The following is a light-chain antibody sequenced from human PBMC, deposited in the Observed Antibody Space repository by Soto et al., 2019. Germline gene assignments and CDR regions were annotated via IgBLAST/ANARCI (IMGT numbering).Light chain of an antibody. CDR3: RSYLGSNEFTYV. J-gene: IGLJ1*01. CDR2: EVD. Sequence: QSGLTQPPSAPGSPGQSVTISCTGTSNDVGGYNYVSWYQHHPGKAPKLIIYEVDEWPSGVPDRFSGSKSGNTASLTVSGLQAEDEADYYCRSYLGSNEFTYVFGTGPKVAV. V-gene: IGLV2-8*01. CDR1: SNDVGGYNY.